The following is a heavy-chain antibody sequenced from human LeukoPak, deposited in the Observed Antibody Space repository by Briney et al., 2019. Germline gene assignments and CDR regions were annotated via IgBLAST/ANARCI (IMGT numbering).Heavy chain of an antibody. V-gene: IGHV3-23*01. Sequence: GGSLRLSCAASGFTFSSYAMSWVRQAPGKGLEWVSAISGSGGSTYYADSVKGRFTISRDNTKNTLYLQMNSLRAEDTAVYYCAKGRDGYNSYLFDYWGQGTLVTVSS. CDR2: ISGSGGST. J-gene: IGHJ4*02. CDR1: GFTFSSYA. CDR3: AKGRDGYNSYLFDY. D-gene: IGHD5-24*01.